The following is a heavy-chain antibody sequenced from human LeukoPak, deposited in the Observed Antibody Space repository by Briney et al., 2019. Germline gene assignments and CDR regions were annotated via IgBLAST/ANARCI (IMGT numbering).Heavy chain of an antibody. Sequence: PGRSLRLSCAASGFTFDDYAMHWVRQAPGKGLEWVSGISWNSGSIGYADSVKGRFTISRDNAKNSLYLQMNSLGAEDTALYYCAKGTIMTTVTTDYMDVWGKGTTVTVSS. D-gene: IGHD4-11*01. CDR3: AKGTIMTTVTTDYMDV. J-gene: IGHJ6*03. CDR1: GFTFDDYA. V-gene: IGHV3-9*01. CDR2: ISWNSGSI.